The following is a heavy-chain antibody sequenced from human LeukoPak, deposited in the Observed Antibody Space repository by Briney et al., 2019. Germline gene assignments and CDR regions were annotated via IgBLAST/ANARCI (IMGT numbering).Heavy chain of an antibody. V-gene: IGHV3-7*01. D-gene: IGHD6-13*01. Sequence: GRSLRLSCAASAFTFSSYWMSWVRQAPGKGLEWVANIKQDGSEKYYVHSVKGRYTVSRDNAKNSLYLQMNSLRVEDTAMYYCAKVAASGISPTDYWGQGTLVTVSS. CDR3: AKVAASGISPTDY. CDR1: AFTFSSYW. CDR2: IKQDGSEK. J-gene: IGHJ4*02.